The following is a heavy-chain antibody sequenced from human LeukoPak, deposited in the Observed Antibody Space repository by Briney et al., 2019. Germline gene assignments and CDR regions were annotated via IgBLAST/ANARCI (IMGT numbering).Heavy chain of an antibody. CDR3: ARHVKSDVVVPAARHFDY. Sequence: SETLSLTCAVYGGSFSGYYWSWIRQPPGKGLEWIGEINHSGSTNYNPSLKSRVTISVDTSKNQFSLKLSSVTAADTAVYYCARHVKSDVVVPAARHFDYWGQGTLVTVSS. D-gene: IGHD2-2*01. CDR2: INHSGST. V-gene: IGHV4-34*01. J-gene: IGHJ4*02. CDR1: GGSFSGYY.